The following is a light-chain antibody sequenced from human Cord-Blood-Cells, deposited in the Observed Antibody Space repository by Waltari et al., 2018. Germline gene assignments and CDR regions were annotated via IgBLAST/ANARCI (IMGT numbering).Light chain of an antibody. Sequence: SYELTQPPSVPVSPGQTASIHCPGDKLGVKYACWYQQKPGQSPVLVIYQDSKRPSGIPERFSGSNSGNTATLTISGTQAMDEADYYCQAWDSSTVVFGGGTKLTVL. CDR3: QAWDSSTVV. V-gene: IGLV3-1*01. CDR1: KLGVKY. CDR2: QDS. J-gene: IGLJ2*01.